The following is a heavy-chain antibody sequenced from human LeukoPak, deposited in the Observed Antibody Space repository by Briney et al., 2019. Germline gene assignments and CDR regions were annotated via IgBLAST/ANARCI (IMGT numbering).Heavy chain of an antibody. CDR1: GYTFAAYY. Sequence: ASVKVSCKASGYTFAAYYMHWVRQAPGQGLEWMGWINPNSGATNYAQKFQGRVTMTRDTSITTGYMELSSLRSDDTAVYYCARVPGTSYYYYYMDVWGKGTTVTVSS. CDR2: INPNSGAT. J-gene: IGHJ6*03. CDR3: ARVPGTSYYYYYMDV. V-gene: IGHV1-2*02.